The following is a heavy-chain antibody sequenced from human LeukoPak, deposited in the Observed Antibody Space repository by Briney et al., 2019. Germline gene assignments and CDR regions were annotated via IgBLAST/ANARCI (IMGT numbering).Heavy chain of an antibody. D-gene: IGHD3-3*01. J-gene: IGHJ5*02. CDR1: GFTFSSYS. CDR2: ISSSSTI. CDR3: ARDSDDFWSVNWFDP. V-gene: IGHV3-48*01. Sequence: GGSLRLSCAASGFTFSSYSMNWVRQAPGKGLEWVSYISSSSTIYYADSVKGRFTISRDNAKNSLYLQMNSLRAEDTAVYYCARDSDDFWSVNWFDPWGQGTLVTVSS.